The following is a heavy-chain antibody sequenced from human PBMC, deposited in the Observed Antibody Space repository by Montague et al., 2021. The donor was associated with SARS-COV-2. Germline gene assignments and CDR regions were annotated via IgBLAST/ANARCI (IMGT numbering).Heavy chain of an antibody. V-gene: IGHV4-34*01. CDR1: GGSFSDYH. CDR3: ARGAPGY. D-gene: IGHD1-1*01. Sequence: SETLSLTCAVYGGSFSDYHWTWIRQSPGGGLEWIGQINYGGRTKYNPSLKSRVTISIDTSKNQFSLQLTSVTAADTAVCYCARGAPGYWGQGTLVTVSS. CDR2: INYGGRT. J-gene: IGHJ4*02.